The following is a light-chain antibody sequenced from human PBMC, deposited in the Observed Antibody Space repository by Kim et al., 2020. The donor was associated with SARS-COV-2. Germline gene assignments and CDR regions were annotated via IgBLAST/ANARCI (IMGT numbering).Light chain of an antibody. J-gene: IGLJ2*01. CDR1: SSDVGGYNY. V-gene: IGLV2-11*01. CDR3: CSYAGSLVV. Sequence: QSALTQPRSVSGSPGQSVTISCTGTSSDVGGYNYVSWYQQHPGKAPKLMIYDVSKRPSGVPDRFSGSKSGNTASLTISGLQAEDEADYYCCSYAGSLVVCGGGTQLTVL. CDR2: DVS.